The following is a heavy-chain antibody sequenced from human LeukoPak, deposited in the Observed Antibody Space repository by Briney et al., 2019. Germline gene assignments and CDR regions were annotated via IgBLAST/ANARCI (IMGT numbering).Heavy chain of an antibody. D-gene: IGHD6-19*01. CDR1: GFTFSTFG. Sequence: GGSLRLACAASGFTFSTFGMHWVRQAPGKGLEWVAVISYDGSNKYYADSVKGRFTISRDNSKNTLYLQMNSLRAEDTAVYYCAKDRGAVADYFDYWGQGTLVTVSS. CDR2: ISYDGSNK. J-gene: IGHJ4*02. CDR3: AKDRGAVADYFDY. V-gene: IGHV3-30*18.